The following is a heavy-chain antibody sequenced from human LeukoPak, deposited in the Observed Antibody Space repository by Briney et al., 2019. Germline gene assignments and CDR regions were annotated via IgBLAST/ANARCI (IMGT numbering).Heavy chain of an antibody. V-gene: IGHV3-74*03. Sequence: PGGSLRLSCAASGFTFRTYWMHWVRQAPGKGLMWVSRINNDGIITAYADSVKGQFTISRDNAKNTLYLQMNGLRAEDTAVYYCARDSGSGSYSGYWGQGALVTVSS. D-gene: IGHD3-10*01. CDR2: INNDGIIT. CDR3: ARDSGSGSYSGY. CDR1: GFTFRTYW. J-gene: IGHJ4*02.